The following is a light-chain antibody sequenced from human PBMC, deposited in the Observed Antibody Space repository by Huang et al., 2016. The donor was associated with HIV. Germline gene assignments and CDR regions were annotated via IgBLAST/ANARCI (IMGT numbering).Light chain of an antibody. CDR3: QQYNNWPRAIT. CDR2: GAS. V-gene: IGKV3-15*01. CDR1: QSVSSN. Sequence: EIVMTQSPGSLSLSPGERATLSCRASQSVSSNLAWYQQKPGQAPRLLIYGASTRATDVPARFSGSGSGTEYTLTISTLQSEDFAVYYCQQYNNWPRAITFGQGTRLE. J-gene: IGKJ5*01.